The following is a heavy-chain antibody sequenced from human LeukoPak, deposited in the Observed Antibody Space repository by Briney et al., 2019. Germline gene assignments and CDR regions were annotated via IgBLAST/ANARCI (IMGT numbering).Heavy chain of an antibody. CDR3: ARDCSSTSCPGYYYYYGMDV. Sequence: RVSCGAAGFTLSSYGMHGARKAPGKGLEWVAVIWYDGSNKYYADSVKGRFTISRDNAKNSLYLQINSLRAEDTAVYYCARDCSSTSCPGYYYYYGMDVWGQGTTVTVSS. D-gene: IGHD2-2*01. CDR1: GFTLSSYG. CDR2: IWYDGSNK. J-gene: IGHJ6*02. V-gene: IGHV3-33*01.